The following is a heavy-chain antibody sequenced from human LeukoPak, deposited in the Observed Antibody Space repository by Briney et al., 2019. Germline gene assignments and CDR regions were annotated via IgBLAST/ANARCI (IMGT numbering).Heavy chain of an antibody. Sequence: GGSLRLSCVASGFTFSSYWMSWVRQAPGKGLEWVANIKQDGSEKYYVDSVKGRFTISRDNAKNSLYLQMNSLRAEDTAVYYCASELLWFGELYLDYWGQGTLVTVSS. CDR3: ASELLWFGELYLDY. D-gene: IGHD3-10*01. V-gene: IGHV3-7*01. CDR2: IKQDGSEK. CDR1: GFTFSSYW. J-gene: IGHJ4*02.